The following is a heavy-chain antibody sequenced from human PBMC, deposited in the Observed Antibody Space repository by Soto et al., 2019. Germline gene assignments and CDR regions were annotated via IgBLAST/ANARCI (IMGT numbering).Heavy chain of an antibody. J-gene: IGHJ4*02. CDR3: ASVPAGTAHFDS. D-gene: IGHD2-21*02. Sequence: SETLSLTCAVSGGSISSGGYSWSWIRQPPGKGLEWIGYIYYSGNTYYNPSLKSRLYISLDTSQNQFSLNLFSVTAADTAVYYCASVPAGTAHFDSWGQVTLGNAPQ. CDR2: IYYSGNT. CDR1: GGSISSGGYS. V-gene: IGHV4-31*11.